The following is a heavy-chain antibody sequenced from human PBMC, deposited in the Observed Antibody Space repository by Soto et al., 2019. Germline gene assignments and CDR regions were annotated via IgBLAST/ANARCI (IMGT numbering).Heavy chain of an antibody. J-gene: IGHJ4*02. Sequence: SETLSLTCTVSGGSISSGGYYWSWIRQHPGKGLDWIGYIYYSGSTYYNPSLKSRVTISVDTSKNQFSLKLSSVTAADTAVYYCARGRECSGGTCYNYFDYWGQGTLVTVSS. CDR2: IYYSGST. CDR1: GGSISSGGYY. D-gene: IGHD2-15*01. CDR3: ARGRECSGGTCYNYFDY. V-gene: IGHV4-31*03.